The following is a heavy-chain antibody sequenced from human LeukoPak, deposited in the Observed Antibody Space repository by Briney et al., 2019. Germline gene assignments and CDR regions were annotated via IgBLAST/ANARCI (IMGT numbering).Heavy chain of an antibody. CDR2: IYYSENT. CDR3: ARRTYSASYWKHFDY. V-gene: IGHV4-39*01. D-gene: IGHD1-26*01. J-gene: IGHJ4*02. Sequence: SETLSLTCTVSVGSISSSSDYWGWIRQAPGKGLDWIGSIYYSENTYYSSSLKSRVTISVDTSKNQFPLKLNSVTAADTAVYFCARRTYSASYWKHFDYWGQGTLVTVSS. CDR1: VGSISSSSDY.